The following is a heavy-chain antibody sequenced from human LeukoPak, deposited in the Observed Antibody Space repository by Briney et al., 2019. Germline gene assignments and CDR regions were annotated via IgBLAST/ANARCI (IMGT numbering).Heavy chain of an antibody. CDR1: GFTFGNYV. CDR2: IGTEDNII. CDR3: TKYVVPCTNGVCNRYFDY. J-gene: IGHJ4*02. V-gene: IGHV3-23*01. Sequence: GGSLRLSCAASGFTFGNYVMNWVRQAPGKGLEWISTIGTEDNIIHYADSVKGRFTISRDNSQNTLYLQMDSLRAEDTALYYCTKYVVPCTNGVCNRYFDYWGQGTLATVSS. D-gene: IGHD2-8*01.